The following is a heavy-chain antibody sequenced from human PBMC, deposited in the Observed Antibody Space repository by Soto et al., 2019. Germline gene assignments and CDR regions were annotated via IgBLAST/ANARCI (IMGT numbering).Heavy chain of an antibody. CDR2: INAGNGNT. CDR3: ARDLGDIVVVPAAPDY. Sequence: ASVKVSFKASGYTFTSYAMHWVRQAPGQRLEWMGWINAGNGNTKYSQKFQGRVTITRDTSASTAYMELSSLRSEDTAVYYCARDLGDIVVVPAAPDYWGQGTLVTVSS. CDR1: GYTFTSYA. V-gene: IGHV1-3*01. J-gene: IGHJ4*02. D-gene: IGHD2-2*01.